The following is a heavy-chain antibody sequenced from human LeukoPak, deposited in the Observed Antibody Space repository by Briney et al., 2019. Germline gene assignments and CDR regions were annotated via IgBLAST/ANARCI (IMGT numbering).Heavy chain of an antibody. J-gene: IGHJ4*02. CDR2: INHSGST. V-gene: IGHV4-34*01. CDR1: GGSFSGYY. CDR3: ARGQKMGYCTNGVCPRTDY. Sequence: SETLSHTCAVYGGSFSGYYWSWIRQPPGKGLEWIGEINHSGSTNYNPSLKSRVTISVDTSKNQFSLKLSSVTAADTAVYYCARGQKMGYCTNGVCPRTDYWGQGTLVTVSS. D-gene: IGHD2-8*01.